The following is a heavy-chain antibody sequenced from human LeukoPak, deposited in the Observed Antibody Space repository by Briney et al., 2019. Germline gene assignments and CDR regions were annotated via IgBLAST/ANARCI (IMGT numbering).Heavy chain of an antibody. CDR3: ARGRRGWLIDY. V-gene: IGHV4-59*12. CDR2: IYYSGST. J-gene: IGHJ4*02. Sequence: PSETLSLTCTVSGDSISGFYCSWIRQPPGKGLEWIGYIYYSGSTYYNPSLKSRVTISVDTSKNQFSLKLSSVTAADTAVYYCARGRRGWLIDYWGQGTLVTVSS. CDR1: GDSISGFY. D-gene: IGHD6-19*01.